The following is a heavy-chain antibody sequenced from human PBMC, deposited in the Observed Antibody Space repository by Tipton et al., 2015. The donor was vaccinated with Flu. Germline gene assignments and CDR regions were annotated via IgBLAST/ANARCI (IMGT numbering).Heavy chain of an antibody. Sequence: TLSLTCSVSGGSISNYYGNWIRQPPGKGLEWIGYVYFSGTTSYNPSLKSRGTISLDTSKTQFSLRLNSVTAADTAVYYCARGSYGELLYFDHWGQGILVTVSS. J-gene: IGHJ4*02. V-gene: IGHV4-59*01. CDR1: GGSISNYY. CDR2: VYFSGTT. CDR3: ARGSYGELLYFDH. D-gene: IGHD1-26*01.